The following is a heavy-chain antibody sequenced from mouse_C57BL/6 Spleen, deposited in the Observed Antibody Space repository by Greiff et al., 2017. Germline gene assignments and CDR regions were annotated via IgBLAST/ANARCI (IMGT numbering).Heavy chain of an antibody. J-gene: IGHJ1*03. Sequence: QVQLKQPGAELVKPGASVKLSCKASGYNFTSYWMHWVKQRPGRGLEWIGRIAPNRGGTKYNEKFKSKATLTVDKPSSTAYMQLSSLTSEDSAVYYCARDLGRGYFDVWGTGTTVTVSS. CDR1: GYNFTSYW. V-gene: IGHV1-72*01. CDR2: IAPNRGGT. D-gene: IGHD4-1*01. CDR3: ARDLGRGYFDV.